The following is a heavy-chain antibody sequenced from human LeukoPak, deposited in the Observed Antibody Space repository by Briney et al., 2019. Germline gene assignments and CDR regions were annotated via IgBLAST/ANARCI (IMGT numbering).Heavy chain of an antibody. Sequence: SQTLSLTCAISGDSVSSYSSAWHWIRQSPSRGLEWLGRTYYRSKWYNDYAVSMKSRITFNSDTSKNQFSLQLSSVTPEDTAVYYCARGLRGRYSSSWHFDYWGQGTLVTVSS. CDR3: ARGLRGRYSSSWHFDY. CDR2: TYYRSKWYN. J-gene: IGHJ4*02. V-gene: IGHV6-1*01. CDR1: GDSVSSYSSA. D-gene: IGHD6-13*01.